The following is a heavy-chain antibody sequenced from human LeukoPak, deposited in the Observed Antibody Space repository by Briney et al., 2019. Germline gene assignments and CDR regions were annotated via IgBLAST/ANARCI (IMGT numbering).Heavy chain of an antibody. CDR1: GGSISTSSYY. V-gene: IGHV4-39*01. D-gene: IGHD2-15*01. CDR3: ASRYCSDGSCYLDY. Sequence: SETLSLTCTVSGGSISTSSYYWGWLRQPPGKGLEWIGSIHYGGSSNYNPSLKSRVTISVDTSKKQFSLKLRSVTAADTAIYYCASRYCSDGSCYLDYWGQGTLVTVSS. CDR2: IHYGGSS. J-gene: IGHJ4*02.